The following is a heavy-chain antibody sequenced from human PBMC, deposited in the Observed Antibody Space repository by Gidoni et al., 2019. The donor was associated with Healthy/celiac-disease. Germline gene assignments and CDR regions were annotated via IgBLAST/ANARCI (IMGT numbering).Heavy chain of an antibody. V-gene: IGHV3-30*18. D-gene: IGHD3-3*01. CDR2: ISYDGSNK. Sequence: RLSCAASGFTFSSYGMHWVRQATGKGLEGVAVISYDGSNKYYADSVKGRFTISRDNSKNTLYLQMNSLRAEDTAVYYCAKDLTVLRFLEWLSPTPKYYYYGMDVWGQGTTVTVS. CDR3: AKDLTVLRFLEWLSPTPKYYYYGMDV. CDR1: GFTFSSYG. J-gene: IGHJ6*02.